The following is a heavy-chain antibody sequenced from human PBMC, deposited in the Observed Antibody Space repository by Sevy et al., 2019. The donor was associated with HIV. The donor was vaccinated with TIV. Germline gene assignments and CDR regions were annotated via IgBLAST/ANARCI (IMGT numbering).Heavy chain of an antibody. CDR2: INHSGST. J-gene: IGHJ6*02. CDR1: GGSFSGYY. Sequence: SETLSLTCAVYGGSFSGYYRSWIRQPPGKGLEWIGEINHSGSTNYNPSLKSRVTISVDTSKNQFSLKLSSVTAADTAVYYCARGRDFWSGPRCMDVWGQGTTVTVSS. D-gene: IGHD3-3*01. CDR3: ARGRDFWSGPRCMDV. V-gene: IGHV4-34*01.